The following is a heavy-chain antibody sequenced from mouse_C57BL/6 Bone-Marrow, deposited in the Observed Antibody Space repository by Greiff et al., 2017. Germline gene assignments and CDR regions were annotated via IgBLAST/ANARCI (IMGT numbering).Heavy chain of an antibody. J-gene: IGHJ1*03. V-gene: IGHV1-50*01. CDR3: ARVHYGSSRYFDV. D-gene: IGHD1-1*01. Sequence: QVQLKQPGAELVKPGASVKLSCKASGYTFTSYWMQWVKQRPGQGLEWIGEIDPSDSYTNYNQKFKGKATLTVDTSSSTAYMQLSSLTSEDSAVYYCARVHYGSSRYFDVWGTGTTVTFSS. CDR1: GYTFTSYW. CDR2: IDPSDSYT.